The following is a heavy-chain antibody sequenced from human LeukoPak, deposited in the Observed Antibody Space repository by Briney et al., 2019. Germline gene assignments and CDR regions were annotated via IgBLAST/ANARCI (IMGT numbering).Heavy chain of an antibody. CDR3: ARLYSSSSGKAFDI. V-gene: IGHV4-59*08. J-gene: IGHJ3*02. CDR1: GGSISSYY. Sequence: SETLSLTCTVSGGSISSYYWSWIRQPPGKGLEWIGYIYYSGSTNYNPSLKSRVTISVVTSKNQFSLKLSSVTAADTAVYYCARLYSSSSGKAFDIWGQGTMVTVSS. D-gene: IGHD6-6*01. CDR2: IYYSGST.